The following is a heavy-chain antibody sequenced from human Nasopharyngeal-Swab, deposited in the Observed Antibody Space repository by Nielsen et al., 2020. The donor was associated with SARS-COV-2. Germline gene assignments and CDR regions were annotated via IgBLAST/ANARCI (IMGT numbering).Heavy chain of an antibody. CDR2: IYYSGST. D-gene: IGHD6-19*01. V-gene: IGHV4-59*01. CDR1: GGSISSYY. CDR3: ASVGYSSGWYFDY. Sequence: SETLPLTCTVSGGSISSYYWSWIRQPPGKGLEWIGYIYYSGSTNYNPSLKSRVTISVDTSKNQFSLKLSSVTAADTAVYYCASVGYSSGWYFDYWGQGTLVTVSS. J-gene: IGHJ4*02.